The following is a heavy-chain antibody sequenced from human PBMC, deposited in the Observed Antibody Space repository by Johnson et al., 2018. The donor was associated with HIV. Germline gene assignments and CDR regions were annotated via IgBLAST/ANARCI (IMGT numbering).Heavy chain of an antibody. J-gene: IGHJ3*02. D-gene: IGHD3-10*01. Sequence: EVQLVESGGGLVKPGGSLRVSCAASGFAFSNAWMNWVRQAPGKGLEWVSGISGSGGSTYYADSVKGRFTISKDNSRNTLFLHMNSLRADDTAVYYCAIGRGEFPRHAFDIWGQGTMVTVSS. CDR2: ISGSGGST. V-gene: IGHV3-23*04. CDR3: AIGRGEFPRHAFDI. CDR1: GFAFSNAW.